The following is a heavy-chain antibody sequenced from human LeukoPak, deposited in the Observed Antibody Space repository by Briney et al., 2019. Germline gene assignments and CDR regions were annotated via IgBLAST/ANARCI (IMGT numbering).Heavy chain of an antibody. Sequence: SETLSLTCTVSGYPISSGYYWGWIRQSPGKGLEWIGSIYHSGSTYYNPSLKSRVTISVDTSKNQFSLKLSSVTAADTAVYYCAREVRIAAETRGYYMDVWGKGTTVTVSS. CDR3: AREVRIAAETRGYYMDV. D-gene: IGHD6-13*01. V-gene: IGHV4-38-2*02. CDR2: IYHSGST. CDR1: GYPISSGYY. J-gene: IGHJ6*03.